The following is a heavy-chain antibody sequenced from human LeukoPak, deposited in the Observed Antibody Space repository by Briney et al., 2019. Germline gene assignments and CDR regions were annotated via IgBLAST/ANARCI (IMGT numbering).Heavy chain of an antibody. D-gene: IGHD2-2*01. CDR2: ISSSSSYI. CDR1: GFTFSSYS. V-gene: IGHV3-21*01. J-gene: IGHJ4*02. CDR3: ARLLGYCSSTSCYFDY. Sequence: GGSLRLXCAASGFTFSSYSMNWVRQAPGKGLEWVSSISSSSSYIYYADSVKGRFTISRDNAKNSLYLQMNSLRAEDTAVYYCARLLGYCSSTSCYFDYWGQGTLVTVSS.